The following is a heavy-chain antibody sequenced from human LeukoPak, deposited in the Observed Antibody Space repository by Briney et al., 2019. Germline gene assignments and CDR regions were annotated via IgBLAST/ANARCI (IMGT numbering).Heavy chain of an antibody. D-gene: IGHD3-10*01. CDR2: ISGSGDSR. CDR3: AKHYTSGSYRP. V-gene: IGHV3-23*01. Sequence: GGSLRLSCAASGFTFSSFVMSWVRQAPGKGLEWVSGISGSGDSRYYADSVKGRFTISRDNTKNTLYLQMNSLRAEDTAVYYCAKHYTSGSYRPWGQGTLVTVSS. J-gene: IGHJ5*02. CDR1: GFTFSSFV.